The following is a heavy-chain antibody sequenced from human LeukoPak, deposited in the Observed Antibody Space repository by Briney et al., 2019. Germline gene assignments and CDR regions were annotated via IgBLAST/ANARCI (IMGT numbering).Heavy chain of an antibody. V-gene: IGHV1-8*01. J-gene: IGHJ4*02. D-gene: IGHD3-3*01. Sequence: ASVKVSCKASGYTFTSYDINWVRQATGQGLEWMGWMNPNSGNTGYAQKFQGRVTMTRNTSIRTAYMELSSLRSEDTAVYYCARSPPTTILGVVITYYFDYWGQGTLVTVSS. CDR2: MNPNSGNT. CDR3: ARSPPTTILGVVITYYFDY. CDR1: GYTFTSYD.